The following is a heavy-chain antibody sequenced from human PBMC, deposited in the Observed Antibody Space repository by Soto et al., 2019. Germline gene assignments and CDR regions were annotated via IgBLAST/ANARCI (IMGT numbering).Heavy chain of an antibody. J-gene: IGHJ6*02. CDR1: GYTFTSYG. D-gene: IGHD3-22*01. V-gene: IGHV1-18*01. Sequence: ASVKVSCKASGYTFTSYGISWVRQAPGQGLEWMGWISAYNGNTNYAQKLQGRVTMTTDTSTSTAYMELRSLRSDDTAMYYCARGGYYDSSGSRNYHYYGMNVWGQGTTVTVSS. CDR3: ARGGYYDSSGSRNYHYYGMNV. CDR2: ISAYNGNT.